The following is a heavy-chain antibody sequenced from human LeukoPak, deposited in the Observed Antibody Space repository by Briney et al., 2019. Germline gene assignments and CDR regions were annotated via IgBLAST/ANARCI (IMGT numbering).Heavy chain of an antibody. Sequence: SETLSLTCTVSGYSISSGDYWGWIRQPPGKGLEWIGEFNHSGSTNYNPSLKSRVTISVDTSKNQFSLKLTSVTAADTAVYYCASGIEMATTSPLFDYWGQGTLVTVSS. V-gene: IGHV4-38-2*02. J-gene: IGHJ4*02. CDR2: FNHSGST. CDR3: ASGIEMATTSPLFDY. D-gene: IGHD5-24*01. CDR1: GYSISSGDY.